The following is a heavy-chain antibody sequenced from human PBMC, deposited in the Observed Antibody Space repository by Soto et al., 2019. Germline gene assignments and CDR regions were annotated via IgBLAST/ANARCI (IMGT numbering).Heavy chain of an antibody. CDR3: IKDRGRSYRDFHY. CDR1: GFTFSDYA. V-gene: IGHV3-64D*06. J-gene: IGHJ4*02. D-gene: IGHD1-1*01. CDR2: ISHNGGRT. Sequence: PGGSLRLSCSASGFTFSDYAFHWVRQAPGKGLEYVSAISHNGGRTYYADSVKGRFTISRDNSKKMVYLQMSGLRVEDTAIYYCIKDRGRSYRDFHYWGQGILVTVSS.